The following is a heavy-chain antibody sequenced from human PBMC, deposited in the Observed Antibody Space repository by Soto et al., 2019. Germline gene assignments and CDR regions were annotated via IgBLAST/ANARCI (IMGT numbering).Heavy chain of an antibody. D-gene: IGHD3-16*01. CDR1: GFTFSIYA. V-gene: IGHV3-23*01. CDR3: AKAGGETSHFYAMDV. J-gene: IGHJ6*02. Sequence: EVQLLESGGGLVQSGGSLRLSCAASGFTFSIYAMTWVRQAPGKGLEWVSLISSSGGTTFYADSVKGRFTISRDNSKNTLYVQMNSLRAEDTAVYYCAKAGGETSHFYAMDVWGQGTTVTVSS. CDR2: ISSSGGTT.